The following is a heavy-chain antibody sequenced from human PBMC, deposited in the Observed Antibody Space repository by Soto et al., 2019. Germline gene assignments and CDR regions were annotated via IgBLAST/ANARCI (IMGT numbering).Heavy chain of an antibody. V-gene: IGHV3-23*01. J-gene: IGHJ1*01. Sequence: EVHLLESGGGLVQPGGSLRLSCAASGFIFSNYAMSWVRQAPGKGLEWVSTISASGGSAYYADSAKGRFTISRDNSKNTLSLHMITLRADDAAVYYCATSRPHLAREYWGQGTLVTVSS. CDR1: GFIFSNYA. CDR3: ATSRPHLAREY. CDR2: ISASGGSA.